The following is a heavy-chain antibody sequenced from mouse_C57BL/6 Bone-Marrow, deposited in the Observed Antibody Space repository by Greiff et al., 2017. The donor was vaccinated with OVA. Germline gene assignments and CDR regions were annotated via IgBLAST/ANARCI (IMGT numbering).Heavy chain of an antibody. D-gene: IGHD1-1*02. CDR3: ERRTIYFDY. CDR2: ISDGGSYT. Sequence: EVMLVESGGGLVKPGGSLKLSCAASGFTFSSYSMSWVRQTPEKRLEWVATISDGGSYTYYPDNVKGRFTISRDNAKNNLYLQMSQLKSEDTAMYYCERRTIYFDYWGQGTTLTVSS. J-gene: IGHJ2*01. V-gene: IGHV5-4*03. CDR1: GFTFSSYS.